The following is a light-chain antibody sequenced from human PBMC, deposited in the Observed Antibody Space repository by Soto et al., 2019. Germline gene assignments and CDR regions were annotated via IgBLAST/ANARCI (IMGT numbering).Light chain of an antibody. J-gene: IGKJ4*01. CDR3: QQYAESPLT. CDR1: QSIGMSY. V-gene: IGKV3-20*01. CDR2: GAS. Sequence: ETVLTQSPGTVSLSPGESATLSCRASQSIGMSYLAWFQHKPGQAPRLLIYGASTRATGIPDRFRGSGSGTDFTLTVSRLESEDFAVYYCQQYAESPLTFGGGTKVEIK.